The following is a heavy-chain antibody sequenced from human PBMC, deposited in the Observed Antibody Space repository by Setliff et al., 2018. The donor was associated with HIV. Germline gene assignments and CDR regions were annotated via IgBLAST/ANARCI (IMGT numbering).Heavy chain of an antibody. D-gene: IGHD2-21*02. CDR1: GGTFRSHE. Sequence: ASVKVSCKASGGTFRSHEISWVRQAPGQGLEWMGWINPNSGDTNYAQNFQGRVTMTRDTSFSTAYTSIRTTYMELTNLKSDDTAVYYCARDHGGNSGYNWFDPWGQGTLVTVSS. CDR3: ARDHGGNSGYNWFDP. J-gene: IGHJ5*02. V-gene: IGHV1-2*02. CDR2: INPNSGDT.